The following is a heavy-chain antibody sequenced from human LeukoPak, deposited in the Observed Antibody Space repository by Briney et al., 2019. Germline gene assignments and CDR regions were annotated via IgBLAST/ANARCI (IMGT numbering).Heavy chain of an antibody. CDR1: GFTFSSYW. CDR2: IKQDGSEK. J-gene: IGHJ6*03. CDR3: AKGAEEGVVITAVYYYYMDV. D-gene: IGHD3-22*01. V-gene: IGHV3-7*01. Sequence: GGSLRLSCAASGFTFSSYWMSWVRQAPGKGLEWVANIKQDGSEKYYVDSVKGRFTISRDNAKNSLYLQMNSLRAEDTAVYYCAKGAEEGVVITAVYYYYMDVWGKGTTVTISS.